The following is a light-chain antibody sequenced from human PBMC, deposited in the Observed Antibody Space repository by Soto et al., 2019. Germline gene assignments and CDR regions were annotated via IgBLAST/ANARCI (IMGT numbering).Light chain of an antibody. CDR3: EQYGSLPRT. CDR2: GAS. J-gene: IGKJ1*01. V-gene: IGKV3-20*01. CDR1: QSVSGNS. Sequence: EIVSTQSPGTLSLSPGERATLSCRASQSVSGNSLAWYQRKVGQPPRLLIHGASTRATGTPDRFSGSGSGTDFTLTISSLEPEDFALFYCEQYGSLPRTFGQGTKVDIK.